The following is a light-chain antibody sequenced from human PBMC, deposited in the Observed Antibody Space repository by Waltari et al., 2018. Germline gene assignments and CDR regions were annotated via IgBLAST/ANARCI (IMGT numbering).Light chain of an antibody. J-gene: IGKJ3*01. CDR3: HQYDNLLRFT. V-gene: IGKV1-33*01. Sequence: DIQLTQSPSSLYASVGDRVTITCQASQDISNYLTEYQQKPGKDPKLLNYDECNLETGVPSNFSGSGSGTDFTCSISSLQPEGIATYYCHQYDNLLRFTFGPGTKVDIK. CDR1: QDISNY. CDR2: DEC.